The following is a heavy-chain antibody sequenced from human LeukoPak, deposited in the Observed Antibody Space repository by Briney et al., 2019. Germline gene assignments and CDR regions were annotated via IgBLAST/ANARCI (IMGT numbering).Heavy chain of an antibody. V-gene: IGHV4-39*01. CDR1: GDSVSSTNYY. J-gene: IGHJ1*01. D-gene: IGHD4/OR15-4a*01. Sequence: SETLSLTCTVSGDSVSSTNYYWGWIRQPPGKGLEWIATIHYSGITYYNTSLKGRVTISIDTSNNQFSLKLTSVTAADTAMYYCASDYADVLLVAESFDHWGQGTQVTVSS. CDR3: ASDYADVLLVAESFDH. CDR2: IHYSGIT.